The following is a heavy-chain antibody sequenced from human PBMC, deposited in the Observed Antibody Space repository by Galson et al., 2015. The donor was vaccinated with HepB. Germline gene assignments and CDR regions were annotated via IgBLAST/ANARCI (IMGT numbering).Heavy chain of an antibody. D-gene: IGHD3-3*01. V-gene: IGHV3-30*04. Sequence: SLRLSCAASGFRFDAYAMHWARQAPGKGLEWLSLISYEGRNIHYADSVRGRFTISRDNSKNMVYLQMNSLRPDDTAVYYCARVVVLSGTHLGKEDLDAWGQGVLVTVSS. CDR2: ISYEGRNI. CDR3: ARVVVLSGTHLGKEDLDA. J-gene: IGHJ5*02. CDR1: GFRFDAYA.